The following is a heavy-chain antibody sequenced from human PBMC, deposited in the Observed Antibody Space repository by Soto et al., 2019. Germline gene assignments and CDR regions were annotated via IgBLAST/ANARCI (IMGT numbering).Heavy chain of an antibody. Sequence: GGSLRLSCAASGFTIRAYGMHWFRQAPEKGLQWVSLINFVDCRAYYTDSVKGRFTISRDVSRNTFSLQLTNLRVDDTAIYYCTREGVNDTDHYYLGIDVWGQGRPVTVSS. J-gene: IGHJ6*02. CDR2: INFVDCRA. CDR3: TREGVNDTDHYYLGIDV. CDR1: GFTIRAYG. D-gene: IGHD5-18*01. V-gene: IGHV3-23*03.